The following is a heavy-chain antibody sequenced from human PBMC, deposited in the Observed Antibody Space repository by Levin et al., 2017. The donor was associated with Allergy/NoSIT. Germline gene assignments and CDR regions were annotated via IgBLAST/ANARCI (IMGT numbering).Heavy chain of an antibody. CDR2: INSDGSST. J-gene: IGHJ4*02. V-gene: IGHV3-74*01. Sequence: PSETLSLTCAASGFTFSSYWMHWVRQAPGKGLVWVSHINSDGSSTSYADSVKGRFTISRDNAKNTLYLQMNSLRAEDTAVYYCALSRSHDYWGQGTLVTVSS. CDR3: ALSRSHDY. CDR1: GFTFSSYW.